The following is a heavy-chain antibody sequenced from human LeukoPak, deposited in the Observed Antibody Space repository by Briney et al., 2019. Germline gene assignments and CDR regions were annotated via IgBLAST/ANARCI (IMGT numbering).Heavy chain of an antibody. Sequence: GGSLRLSCVVSGFTFNRCWMNWVRQAPGKGLEWVAHINPDGRDTYYVDSVKGRFTISRDNAKNSLFLQMNSLRAEDTAVYYCAREGYASGWYVFDCWGQGTLVTVSS. V-gene: IGHV3-7*01. CDR2: INPDGRDT. J-gene: IGHJ4*02. CDR1: GFTFNRCW. D-gene: IGHD6-19*01. CDR3: AREGYASGWYVFDC.